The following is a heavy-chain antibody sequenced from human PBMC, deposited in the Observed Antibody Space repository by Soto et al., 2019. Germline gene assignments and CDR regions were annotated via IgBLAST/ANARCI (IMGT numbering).Heavy chain of an antibody. D-gene: IGHD2-15*01. Sequence: EVQLVESGGGLVQPGGSLRLSCAASGFTFSSYSMNWVRQAPGKGLEWVSYISSSSSTIYYADSVKGRFTISRENAKNSLYLQMNSLRDEDTAVYYCARDRGDCSGGSCYGFFDYWGQGTLVTVSS. V-gene: IGHV3-48*02. CDR1: GFTFSSYS. J-gene: IGHJ4*02. CDR2: ISSSSSTI. CDR3: ARDRGDCSGGSCYGFFDY.